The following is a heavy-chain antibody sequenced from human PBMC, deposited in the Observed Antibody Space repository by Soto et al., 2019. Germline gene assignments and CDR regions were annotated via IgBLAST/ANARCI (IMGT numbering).Heavy chain of an antibody. J-gene: IGHJ4*02. V-gene: IGHV3-30-3*01. CDR2: ISYDGSNK. CDR3: ATQTTVVPGY. Sequence: GSLRLSCAASGFTFSSYAMHWVRQAPGKGLEWVAVISYDGSNKYYADSVKGRFTISRDNSKNTLYLQMNSLRAEDTAVYYCATQTTVVPGYWGQGTLVTSPQ. D-gene: IGHD4-17*01. CDR1: GFTFSSYA.